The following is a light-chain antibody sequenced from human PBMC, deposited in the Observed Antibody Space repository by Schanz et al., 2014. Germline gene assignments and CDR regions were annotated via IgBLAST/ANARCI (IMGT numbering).Light chain of an antibody. V-gene: IGLV2-14*03. Sequence: QSALTQPASVSGSPGQSITISCTGTSSDIGGYNYVSWYQQHPGKAPKVMIYDVTNRPSGVSNRFSGSKSGNTASLTISGLQSEDEADYYCSSYRSSSTLEVFGTGTKLTVL. CDR1: SSDIGGYNY. CDR2: DVT. J-gene: IGLJ1*01. CDR3: SSYRSSSTLEV.